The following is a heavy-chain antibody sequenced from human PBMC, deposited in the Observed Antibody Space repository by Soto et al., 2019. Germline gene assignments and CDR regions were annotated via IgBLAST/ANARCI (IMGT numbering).Heavy chain of an antibody. Sequence: QVQLVQSGAEVKKPGSSVKVSCKASGGTFRSYAISWVRQAPGRGLEWMGGFIPISGTANYAQKFQGRVTITADESATTGYMELSSLRYEDTAVYYCARHPESHWYLDKWGQGTLVTVSS. CDR2: FIPISGTA. CDR3: ARHPESHWYLDK. J-gene: IGHJ4*02. V-gene: IGHV1-69*01. CDR1: GGTFRSYA.